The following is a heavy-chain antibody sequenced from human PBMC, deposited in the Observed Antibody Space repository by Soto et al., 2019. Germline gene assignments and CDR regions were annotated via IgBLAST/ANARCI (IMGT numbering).Heavy chain of an antibody. CDR1: GGSISSSSYY. V-gene: IGHV4-39*01. D-gene: IGHD3-10*01. CDR2: IYYSGST. Sequence: QLQLQESGPGLVKPSETLSLTCTVSGGSISSSSYYWGWIRQPPGKGLEWIGSIYYSGSTYYNPSLKSRVTISVDTSKNQFSLKLSSVTAADTAVYYCARVDTMVRGVSPNINWFDPWGQGTLVTVSS. J-gene: IGHJ5*02. CDR3: ARVDTMVRGVSPNINWFDP.